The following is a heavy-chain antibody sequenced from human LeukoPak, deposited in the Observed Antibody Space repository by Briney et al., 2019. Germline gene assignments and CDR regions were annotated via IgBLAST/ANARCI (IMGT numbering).Heavy chain of an antibody. D-gene: IGHD2-2*01. CDR3: AKDGVICSSTSCDYYYHMDV. CDR2: IRYDGSNK. J-gene: IGHJ6*03. Sequence: GGSLRLSCAASGFTFSSYGMHWVRQAPGKGLEWVAFIRYDGSNKYYADSVKGRFTISRDNSKNTLYLQMNSLRPEDTAVYFCAKDGVICSSTSCDYYYHMDVWGKGTTVTVSS. CDR1: GFTFSSYG. V-gene: IGHV3-30*02.